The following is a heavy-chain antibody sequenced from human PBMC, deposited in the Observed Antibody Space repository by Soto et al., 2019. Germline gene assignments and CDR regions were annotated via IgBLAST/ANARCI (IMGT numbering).Heavy chain of an antibody. CDR1: GFTFSLFA. V-gene: IGHV3-23*01. Sequence: GGSLRLSCAASGFTFSLFAMSWVRQAPGKGLQWVSALSHSGGTTHYADSVKGRFTISRDNSMNTLYLQMNSLRADDTAVYYCAKVARIAEAGPLEYWGQGTVVTVSS. D-gene: IGHD6-13*01. CDR2: LSHSGGTT. CDR3: AKVARIAEAGPLEY. J-gene: IGHJ4*02.